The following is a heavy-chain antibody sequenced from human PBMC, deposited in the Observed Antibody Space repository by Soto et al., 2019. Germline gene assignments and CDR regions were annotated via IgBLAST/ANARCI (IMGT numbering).Heavy chain of an antibody. V-gene: IGHV4-4*02. D-gene: IGHD5-18*01. CDR3: ARADTAMVPTNWFDP. CDR1: GGSISSSNW. Sequence: SETLSLTCAVSGGSISSSNWWSWVRQPPGKGLEWIGEIYHSGSTNYNPSLKSRVTISVDKSKNQFSLKLSSVTAADTAVYYCARADTAMVPTNWFDPWGQGTLVTVSS. CDR2: IYHSGST. J-gene: IGHJ5*02.